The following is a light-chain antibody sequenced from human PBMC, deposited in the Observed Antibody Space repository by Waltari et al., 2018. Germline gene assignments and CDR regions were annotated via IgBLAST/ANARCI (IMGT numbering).Light chain of an antibody. V-gene: IGLV4-69*01. J-gene: IGLJ3*02. CDR2: LNSGGSH. Sequence: QVVLTQSPSASASLGASVKLTCTLSGGHSGYAIAWHQQQPEKGPRYLMKLNSGGSHTKGDGIPDRFSGSSAGAERYLTISSLQSEDAADYYCQTWGTGIRVFGGGTRLTVL. CDR1: GGHSGYA. CDR3: QTWGTGIRV.